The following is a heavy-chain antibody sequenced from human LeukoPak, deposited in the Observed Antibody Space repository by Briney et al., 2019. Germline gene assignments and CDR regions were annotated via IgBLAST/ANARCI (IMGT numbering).Heavy chain of an antibody. CDR3: AGDYYGSGSYYDY. J-gene: IGHJ4*02. Sequence: PGGSLRLSCAASGFTFSSYSMSWVRQAPGKGLEWVSVIYSGGSTYYADSEKGRFTISRDNSKNTLYLQMNSLRAEDTAVYYCAGDYYGSGSYYDYWGQGTLVTVSS. D-gene: IGHD3-10*01. CDR2: IYSGGST. CDR1: GFTFSSYS. V-gene: IGHV3-66*01.